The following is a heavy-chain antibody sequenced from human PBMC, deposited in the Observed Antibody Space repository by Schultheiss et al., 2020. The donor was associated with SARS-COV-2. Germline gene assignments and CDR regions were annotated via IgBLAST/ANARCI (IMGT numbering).Heavy chain of an antibody. D-gene: IGHD3-10*01. Sequence: SETLSLTCAVSGYSISSGYYWGWIRQPPGKGLEWIGSIYPSGSTYYNPSLKSRVTISVDKSKNQFSLKLSSVTAADTAVYYCARGDYWGQGTLVTVSS. CDR3: ARGDY. CDR2: IYPSGST. CDR1: GYSISSGYY. J-gene: IGHJ4*02. V-gene: IGHV4-38-2*01.